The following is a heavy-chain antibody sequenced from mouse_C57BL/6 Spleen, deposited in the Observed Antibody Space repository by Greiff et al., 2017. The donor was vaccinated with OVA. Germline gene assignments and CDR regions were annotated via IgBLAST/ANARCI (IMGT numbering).Heavy chain of an antibody. CDR3: TRGGSSYDGFAY. Sequence: EVKLMESGAGLVKPGGSLKLSCAASGFTFSSYAMSWVRQTPEKRLEWVAYISSGGDYIYYADTVKGRFTISRDNARNTLYLQMSSLKSEDTAMYYCTRGGSSYDGFAYWGQGTLVTVSA. CDR2: ISSGGDYI. J-gene: IGHJ3*01. D-gene: IGHD1-1*01. V-gene: IGHV5-9-1*02. CDR1: GFTFSSYA.